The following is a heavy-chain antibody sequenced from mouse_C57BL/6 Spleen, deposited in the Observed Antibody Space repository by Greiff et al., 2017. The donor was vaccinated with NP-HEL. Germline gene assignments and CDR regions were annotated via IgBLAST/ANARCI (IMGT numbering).Heavy chain of an antibody. CDR3: ARSATVVVGDYFDY. CDR2: INPNNGGT. D-gene: IGHD1-1*01. Sequence: VQLKESGPELVKPGASVKMSCKASGYTFTDYNMHWVKQSHGKSLEWIGYINPNNGGTSYNQKFKGKATLTVNKSSSTAYMELRSLTSEDSAVYYCARSATVVVGDYFDYWGQGTTLTVSS. V-gene: IGHV1-22*01. J-gene: IGHJ2*01. CDR1: GYTFTDYN.